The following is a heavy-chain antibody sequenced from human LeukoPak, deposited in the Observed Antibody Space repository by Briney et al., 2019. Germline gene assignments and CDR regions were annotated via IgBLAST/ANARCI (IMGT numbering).Heavy chain of an antibody. CDR1: GFTFSSYA. CDR3: AKDLHRYSGSYYGY. Sequence: GGSLRLSCAASGFTFSSYAMSWVRQAPGKGLEWVSAISGSGGSTYYADSVKGRFTISRDNSKNTLCLQMNSLRAEDTAVYYCAKDLHRYSGSYYGYWGQGTLVTVSS. J-gene: IGHJ4*02. D-gene: IGHD1-26*01. V-gene: IGHV3-23*01. CDR2: ISGSGGST.